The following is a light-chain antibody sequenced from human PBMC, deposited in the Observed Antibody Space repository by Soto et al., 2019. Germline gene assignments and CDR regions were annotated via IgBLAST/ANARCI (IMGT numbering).Light chain of an antibody. CDR3: KKYNSARWT. CDR2: AAY. J-gene: IGKJ1*01. Sequence: IQIAQAPSSLSASVGGRVTITFRASQGISNYLAWYQQIPGKVHRLLIYAAYTLQSGVQSRFSGSGSGTDFTLTIRSLQPEDVATYYCKKYNSARWTFGLGTKVDIK. CDR1: QGISNY. V-gene: IGKV1-27*01.